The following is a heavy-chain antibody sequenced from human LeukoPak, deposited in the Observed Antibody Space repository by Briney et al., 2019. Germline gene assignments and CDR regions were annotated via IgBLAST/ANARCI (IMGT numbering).Heavy chain of an antibody. J-gene: IGHJ4*02. V-gene: IGHV3-30*02. D-gene: IGHD4-23*01. CDR3: ARDTPGYGGDDFDY. CDR1: GFTFSTYG. CDR2: IQAGGDEK. Sequence: GGSLRLSCAASGFTFSTYGMHWVRQASGKGLEWMTFIQAGGDEKYYAESVKGRFTVSRDNSKNTLYLQMNSLRAEDTAVYYCARDTPGYGGDDFDYWGQGALVTVSS.